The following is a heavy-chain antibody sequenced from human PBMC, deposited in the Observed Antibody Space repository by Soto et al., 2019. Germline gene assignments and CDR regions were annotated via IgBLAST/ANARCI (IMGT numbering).Heavy chain of an antibody. J-gene: IGHJ4*02. CDR3: AKAARGGRVISPDY. V-gene: IGHV3-23*01. CDR1: GFTISSYA. Sequence: GGSLRLSCAASGFTISSYAMSWVRQAPGKGLEWVSTFTGSGEAYFADSVKGRFSISRDNFKNTLYLQMKSLRAEDTAIYYCAKAARGGRVISPDYWGQGTLVTVSS. D-gene: IGHD2-21*01. CDR2: FTGSGEA.